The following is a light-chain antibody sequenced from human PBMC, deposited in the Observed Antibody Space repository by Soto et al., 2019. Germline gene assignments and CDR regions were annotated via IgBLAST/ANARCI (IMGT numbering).Light chain of an antibody. J-gene: IGKJ2*01. CDR2: GAS. CDR1: QSVYTN. Sequence: EIVMTQSPATLYVSPGEGATLSCRASQSVYTNLAWYQQKPDQAPRLLIYGASTRATGILARFSGSGSGTEFTLTINSLQSEDFVLYYCQQYNDWPPYTFGQGTKLDIK. V-gene: IGKV3-15*01. CDR3: QQYNDWPPYT.